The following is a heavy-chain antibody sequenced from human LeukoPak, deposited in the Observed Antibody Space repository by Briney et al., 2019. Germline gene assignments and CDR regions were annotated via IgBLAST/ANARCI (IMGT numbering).Heavy chain of an antibody. CDR2: TNTANGNT. CDR3: ARGGAVHYDDSSAYYYFDY. CDR1: GYTFNSNV. V-gene: IGHV1-3*04. J-gene: IGHJ4*02. Sequence: ASVKVSCKASGYTFNSNVIHWLRQAPGQRLEWMGWTNTANGNTKYSQKFQGRVSITRDTPATTAYMELSALRSEDSAVYFCARGGAVHYDDSSAYYYFDYWGQGTLVTVS. D-gene: IGHD3-22*01.